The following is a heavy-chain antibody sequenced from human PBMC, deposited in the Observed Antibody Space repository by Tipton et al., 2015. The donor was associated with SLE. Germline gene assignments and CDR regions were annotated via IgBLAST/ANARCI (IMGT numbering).Heavy chain of an antibody. V-gene: IGHV3-15*01. D-gene: IGHD2-15*01. CDR2: IKSKTDGGTT. Sequence: GSLRLSCVVSGLTFSDAWMTWARQAPGKGLEWVGRIKSKTDGGTTDFAAPVKGRFSTSRDDSKNTLFLQMNSLKSEDAGVYYCTTGPETHSTPDFWGQGTLVTVSS. J-gene: IGHJ4*02. CDR3: TTGPETHSTPDF. CDR1: GLTFSDAW.